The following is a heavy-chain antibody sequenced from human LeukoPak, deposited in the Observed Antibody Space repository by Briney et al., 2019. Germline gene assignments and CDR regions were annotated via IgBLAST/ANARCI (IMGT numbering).Heavy chain of an antibody. J-gene: IGHJ4*02. CDR3: ARGGLTAGFDY. V-gene: IGHV3-7*01. CDR2: INRDGSQI. Sequence: GGSLRLSCAASGFTLSTSWMTWVRQAPGKGLEWVTNINRDGSQIDYMDSVKGRFTISRDSANNALYLQMNSLRAEDTAVYYCARGGLTAGFDYWGQGTLVTVS. D-gene: IGHD3-10*01. CDR1: GFTLSTSW.